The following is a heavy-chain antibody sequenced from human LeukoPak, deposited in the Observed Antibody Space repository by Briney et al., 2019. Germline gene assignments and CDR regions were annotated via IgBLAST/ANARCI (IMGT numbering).Heavy chain of an antibody. Sequence: PSETLSLTCTVSGGSINSTSDYWGWIRQSPGKGLEWIGAIYYSGNTYYNPSLKSRVTMSVDTSKSQFSLKPSSVTAADTAVYYCARGRYFDYWGQGTLVTVSS. CDR3: ARGRYFDY. V-gene: IGHV4-39*01. J-gene: IGHJ4*02. CDR1: GGSINSTSDY. CDR2: IYYSGNT.